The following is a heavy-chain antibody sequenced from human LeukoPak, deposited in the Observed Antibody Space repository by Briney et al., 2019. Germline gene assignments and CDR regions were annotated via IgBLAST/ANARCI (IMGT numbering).Heavy chain of an antibody. V-gene: IGHV3-48*03. CDR2: ISSSGSTI. J-gene: IGHJ4*02. CDR1: GFTFSSYG. CDR3: ASGVVVVTATALVFDY. Sequence: GGSLRLSCAASGFTFSSYGMNWVRQAPGKGLEWVSYISSSGSTIYYADSVKGRFTISRDNAKNSLYLQMNSLRAEDTAVYYCASGVVVVTATALVFDYWGQGTLVTVSS. D-gene: IGHD2-21*02.